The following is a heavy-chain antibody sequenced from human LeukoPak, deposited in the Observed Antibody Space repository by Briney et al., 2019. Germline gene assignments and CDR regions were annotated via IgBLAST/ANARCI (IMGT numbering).Heavy chain of an antibody. Sequence: GGSLRLSCAASGFTFSSYAMSWVRQAPGKGLEWVSAISGSGGSTYYADSMKGGFTISRDNSKNTLYLQMNSLRAEDTAVYYCAKDPFYCTNGVCSQYYFDYWGQGTLVTVSS. CDR3: AKDPFYCTNGVCSQYYFDY. CDR1: GFTFSSYA. J-gene: IGHJ4*02. V-gene: IGHV3-23*01. CDR2: ISGSGGST. D-gene: IGHD2-8*01.